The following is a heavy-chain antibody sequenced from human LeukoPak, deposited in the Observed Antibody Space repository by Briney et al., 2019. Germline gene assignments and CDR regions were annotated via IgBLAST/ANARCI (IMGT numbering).Heavy chain of an antibody. V-gene: IGHV1-8*01. D-gene: IGHD6-13*01. Sequence: ASVKVSCKASGYTFTSYDINWVRQATGQGLEWMGWMNPNSGNTGYAQKFQGRVTMTRNTSISTAYMELSSLRSEDTAVYYCAKVPYSSSPLYYMDVWGKGTTVTVSS. CDR2: MNPNSGNT. CDR1: GYTFTSYD. J-gene: IGHJ6*03. CDR3: AKVPYSSSPLYYMDV.